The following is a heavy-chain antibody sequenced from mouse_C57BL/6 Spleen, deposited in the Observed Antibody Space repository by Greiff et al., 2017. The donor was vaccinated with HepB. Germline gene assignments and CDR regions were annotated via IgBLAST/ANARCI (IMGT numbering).Heavy chain of an antibody. J-gene: IGHJ3*01. V-gene: IGHV5-17*01. D-gene: IGHD3-2*02. Sequence: EVQLVESGGGLVKPGGSLKLSCAASGFTFSDYGMHWVRQAPETGLEWVAYISSGSSTIYYADTVKGRFTISRDNAKNTLFLQMTSLRSEDTAMYYCARPGLRLPAWFAYWGQGTLVTVSA. CDR2: ISSGSSTI. CDR1: GFTFSDYG. CDR3: ARPGLRLPAWFAY.